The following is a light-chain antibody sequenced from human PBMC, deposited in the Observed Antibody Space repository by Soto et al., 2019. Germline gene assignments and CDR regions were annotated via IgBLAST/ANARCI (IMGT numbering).Light chain of an antibody. CDR1: QDINIY. Sequence: IQVTQSPSSLSASVGDRVTITCRASQDINIYLAWYQQKPGKAPTLLIYGASTLQSGVPSRFSGSGFGTDFTLTISSLQAEDFASYYCQQLRSYPSTFGGGTKVEMK. V-gene: IGKV1-9*01. J-gene: IGKJ4*01. CDR2: GAS. CDR3: QQLRSYPST.